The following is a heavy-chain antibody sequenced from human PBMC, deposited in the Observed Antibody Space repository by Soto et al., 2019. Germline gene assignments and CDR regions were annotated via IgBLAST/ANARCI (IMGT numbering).Heavy chain of an antibody. Sequence: EVQLLESGGGLVQRGASLRLSCAASGFTFSSYAMSWVRQAPGKGLEWVAASSGSGVSTYYADSVKGRFTISRDNSKDTLYLQMNSLRAEDTAVYYCAKGLGYYDSSGTFEYWGQVSLLTFSA. CDR2: SSGSGVST. V-gene: IGHV3-23*01. CDR3: AKGLGYYDSSGTFEY. D-gene: IGHD3-22*01. CDR1: GFTFSSYA. J-gene: IGHJ4*02.